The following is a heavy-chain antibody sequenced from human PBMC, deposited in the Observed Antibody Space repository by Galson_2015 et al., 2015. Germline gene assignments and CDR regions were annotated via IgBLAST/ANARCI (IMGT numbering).Heavy chain of an antibody. CDR1: GFTFSSYS. V-gene: IGHV3-21*01. CDR2: ISSSSSYI. Sequence: SLRLSCAASGFTFSSYSMNWVRQAPGKGLEWVSSISSSSSYIHYADSVKGRFTISRDNAKNSLYLQMNSLRAEDTAVYYCARDIEYCSSTSCYNWFDPWGQGTLVTVSS. J-gene: IGHJ5*02. D-gene: IGHD2-2*01. CDR3: ARDIEYCSSTSCYNWFDP.